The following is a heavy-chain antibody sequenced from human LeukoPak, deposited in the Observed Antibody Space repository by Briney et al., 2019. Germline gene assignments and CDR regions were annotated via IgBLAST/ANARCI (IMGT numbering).Heavy chain of an antibody. CDR1: GYTLTELS. V-gene: IGHV1-24*01. CDR3: ATSDYSNGAGGPAPY. Sequence: ASVTVSCKVSGYTLTELSMHWVRQAPGKGLEWMGGFDPEDGETIYAQKFQGRVTMTEDTSTDTAYMELSSLRSEDTAVYYCATSDYSNGAGGPAPYWGQGTLVTVSS. D-gene: IGHD4-11*01. CDR2: FDPEDGET. J-gene: IGHJ4*02.